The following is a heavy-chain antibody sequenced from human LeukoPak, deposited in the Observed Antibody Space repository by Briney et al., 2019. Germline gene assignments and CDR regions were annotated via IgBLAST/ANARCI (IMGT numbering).Heavy chain of an antibody. CDR2: IVNSGSA. CDR3: ARYPAGSGRSDR. Sequence: SETLSLTCAVSGDSVSSGGYHWSWIRQPPVKGLEWIGQIVNSGSANYNPSLKSRVTISLDTSKNQFSLKVTSVTMADTAVYYCARYPAGSGRSDRWGQGTLVTVSS. CDR1: GDSVSSGGYH. D-gene: IGHD3-10*01. V-gene: IGHV4-61*08. J-gene: IGHJ5*02.